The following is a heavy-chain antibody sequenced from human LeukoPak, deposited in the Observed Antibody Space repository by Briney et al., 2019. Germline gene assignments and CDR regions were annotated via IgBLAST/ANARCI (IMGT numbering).Heavy chain of an antibody. D-gene: IGHD3-22*01. CDR3: AREYALVYDSSGYDY. Sequence: KPSETLSLTCTVSGGSISSYYWSWIRQPPGKGLEWIGYIYYSGSTYYNPSLKSRVTISVDTSKNQFSLKLSSVTAADAAVYYCAREYALVYDSSGYDYWGQGTLVTVSS. CDR1: GGSISSYY. J-gene: IGHJ4*02. V-gene: IGHV4-59*12. CDR2: IYYSGST.